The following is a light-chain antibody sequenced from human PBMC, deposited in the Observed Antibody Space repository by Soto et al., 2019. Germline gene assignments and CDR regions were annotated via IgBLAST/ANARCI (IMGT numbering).Light chain of an antibody. CDR1: QSVSSN. J-gene: IGKJ4*01. CDR3: QQYNSWPLT. CDR2: DIF. Sequence: EIVLTQSPGTLSLSPGERATLSCRASQSVSSNYLAWYQQKPGQAPRLVIYDIFTRATGVPTRISGSGSGTEFTLTISSLQSDDFAVYYCQQYNSWPLTFGGGTKVDIK. V-gene: IGKV3D-15*01.